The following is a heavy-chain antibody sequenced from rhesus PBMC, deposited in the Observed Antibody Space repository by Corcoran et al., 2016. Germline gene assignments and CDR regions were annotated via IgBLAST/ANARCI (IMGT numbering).Heavy chain of an antibody. CDR2: INGNRGDT. Sequence: QVQLQESGPGLVKPSETLSLTCAVSGGSFSDYWWTWIRQSPATGLELIGEINGNRGDTNYESSLKSRVTISKDASKKQLSLKLTSVTAADTAVYYCVRYGRPGQNGYSLEHWGRGVLVTVSS. D-gene: IGHD5-24*01. V-gene: IGHV4-80*01. CDR1: GGSFSDYW. CDR3: VRYGRPGQNGYSLEH. J-gene: IGHJ4*01.